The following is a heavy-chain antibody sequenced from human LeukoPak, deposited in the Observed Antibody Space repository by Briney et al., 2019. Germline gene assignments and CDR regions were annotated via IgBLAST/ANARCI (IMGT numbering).Heavy chain of an antibody. CDR3: AKADYGDYGGSVY. V-gene: IGHV3-23*01. D-gene: IGHD4-17*01. J-gene: IGHJ4*02. CDR2: ISGSGGST. CDR1: GFTFSSYA. Sequence: GGSLRHSCAASGFTFSSYAMSWVRQVPGKGLEWVSAISGSGGSTYYADSVKGRFTISRDNSKNTLYLQMNSLRAEDTAVYYCAKADYGDYGGSVYWGQGALVTVSS.